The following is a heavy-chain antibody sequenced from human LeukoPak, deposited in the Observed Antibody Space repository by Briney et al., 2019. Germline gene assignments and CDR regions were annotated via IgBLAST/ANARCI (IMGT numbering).Heavy chain of an antibody. CDR3: TTYRYSYGSTGYSYFDF. CDR2: ILSETSGGTR. CDR1: GLTLGNAW. Sequence: PGGSLRLSCAASGLTLGNAWMSWVRQAPGKGLEWVARILSETSGGTRDYAAPVRGRFTISRDDSRSTLYLQMNSLKTEDTAQYYCTTYRYSYGSTGYSYFDFWGQGTLVTVSS. D-gene: IGHD3-22*01. V-gene: IGHV3-15*01. J-gene: IGHJ4*02.